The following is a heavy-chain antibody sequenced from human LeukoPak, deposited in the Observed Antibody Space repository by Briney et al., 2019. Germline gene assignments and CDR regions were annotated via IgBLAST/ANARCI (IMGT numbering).Heavy chain of an antibody. D-gene: IGHD3/OR15-3a*01. Sequence: SETLSLTCTVSGDSISSSSYYWGWIRQPPGKGLEWIGSIYYTGSTYDNPSLKRRVTISVDTSKNQFSLKLSSVTAADTAVYYCARDRDWGLYWYFDLWGRGTLVTVSS. CDR3: ARDRDWGLYWYFDL. V-gene: IGHV4-39*07. J-gene: IGHJ2*01. CDR1: GDSISSSSYY. CDR2: IYYTGST.